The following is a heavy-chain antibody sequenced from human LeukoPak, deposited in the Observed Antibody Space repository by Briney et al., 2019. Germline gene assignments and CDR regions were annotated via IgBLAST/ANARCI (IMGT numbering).Heavy chain of an antibody. CDR3: AKQLDSGNYYPTGDDY. J-gene: IGHJ4*02. CDR2: ISGRGADT. D-gene: IGHD3-10*01. Sequence: GGSLRLSCAASGFTLNSYATSWVRQAPGKGLEWVSAISGRGADTYYADSVKGRFTISRDTSKNTLYLQMNGLRDEGTAVYYCAKQLDSGNYYPTGDDYWGQGTLVTVSS. V-gene: IGHV3-23*01. CDR1: GFTLNSYA.